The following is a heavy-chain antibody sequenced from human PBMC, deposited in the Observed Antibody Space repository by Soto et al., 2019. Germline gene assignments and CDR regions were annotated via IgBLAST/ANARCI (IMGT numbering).Heavy chain of an antibody. Sequence: QVQLVQSGAEVKKPGASVKVSCKASGYTFTSYNMHWVRQAPGQGLEWVGMINPLGFSTTYAQKCRGRVTMTRDTSTSTVYMELTNLRSDDTAVYYCARAAGRLGELYWFDPWGQGTLVTVSP. V-gene: IGHV1-46*01. CDR3: ARAAGRLGELYWFDP. CDR2: INPLGFST. D-gene: IGHD1-7*01. CDR1: GYTFTSYN. J-gene: IGHJ5*02.